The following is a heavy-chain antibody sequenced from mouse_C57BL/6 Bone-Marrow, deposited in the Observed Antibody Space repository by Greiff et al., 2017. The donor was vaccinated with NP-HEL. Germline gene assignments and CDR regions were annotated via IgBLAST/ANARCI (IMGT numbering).Heavy chain of an antibody. D-gene: IGHD1-1*01. Sequence: VQLQQSGAELARPGASVKLSCKASGYTFTSSGISWVKQRTGQGLEWIGEIYPRSGNTYYNEKFKGKATLTADKSSSTAYMELRSLTSEDSAVYFCAAPFTTVVAHWYFDVWGTGTTVTVSS. CDR1: GYTFTSSG. V-gene: IGHV1-81*01. CDR2: IYPRSGNT. CDR3: AAPFTTVVAHWYFDV. J-gene: IGHJ1*03.